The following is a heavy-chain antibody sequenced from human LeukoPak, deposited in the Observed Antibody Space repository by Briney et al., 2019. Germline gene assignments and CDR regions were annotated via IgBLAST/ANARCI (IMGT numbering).Heavy chain of an antibody. V-gene: IGHV3-9*01. D-gene: IGHD5-12*01. J-gene: IGHJ3*01. CDR3: AKGRGGYPD. CDR1: GFTFDDYA. Sequence: GGSLRLSCAASGFTFDDYAMHWVRQAPGKGLEWVSGISWNSGSIGYADSVKGRFTISRDNSKNTLYLQMNSLRAEDTAVYYCAKGRGGYPDWGQGTMVTVSS. CDR2: ISWNSGSI.